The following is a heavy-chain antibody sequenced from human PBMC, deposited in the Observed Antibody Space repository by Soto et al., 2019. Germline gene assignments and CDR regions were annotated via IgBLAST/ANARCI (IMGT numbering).Heavy chain of an antibody. CDR3: ARVIFNYYGSGSYYNFFDY. Sequence: SVKVSCKASGGTFSSYAISWVRQAPGQGLEWMGGIIPIFGTANYAQKFQGRVTITADESTSTAYMELSSLRSEDTAVYYCARVIFNYYGSGSYYNFFDYWGQGTLVTVSS. CDR1: GGTFSSYA. D-gene: IGHD3-10*01. CDR2: IIPIFGTA. J-gene: IGHJ4*02. V-gene: IGHV1-69*13.